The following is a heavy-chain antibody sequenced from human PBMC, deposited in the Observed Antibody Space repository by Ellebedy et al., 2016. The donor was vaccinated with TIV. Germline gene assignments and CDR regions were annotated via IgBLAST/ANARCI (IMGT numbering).Heavy chain of an antibody. CDR1: GGAISSYN. V-gene: IGHV4-4*07. CDR2: IYTSGNT. D-gene: IGHD6-13*01. J-gene: IGHJ3*02. CDR3: ARQYSTSWIDAFDI. Sequence: MPSETLSLTCTVSGGAISSYNWSWIRQPAGKGLEWIGRIYTSGNTNYNPSLNSRVTISVDTSQNQVSLKLSSVSAADTAVYYCARQYSTSWIDAFDIWGQGTMVTVSS.